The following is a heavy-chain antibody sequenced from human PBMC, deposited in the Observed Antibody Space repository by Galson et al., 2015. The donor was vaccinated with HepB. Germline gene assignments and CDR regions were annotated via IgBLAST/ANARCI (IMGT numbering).Heavy chain of an antibody. D-gene: IGHD2-2*01. Sequence: SLRLSCAASGFTFSTYGMHWGRQAPGKGLEWVASISFDGRKTYYVDSVQGRFTISRDNSNNTLYLQMNNLRAEDTAVYYCAKDGLYCSSANCYHSYYYYYGMDGWSQGTTVTVSS. J-gene: IGHJ6*02. CDR3: AKDGLYCSSANCYHSYYYYYGMDG. V-gene: IGHV3-30*18. CDR2: ISFDGRKT. CDR1: GFTFSTYG.